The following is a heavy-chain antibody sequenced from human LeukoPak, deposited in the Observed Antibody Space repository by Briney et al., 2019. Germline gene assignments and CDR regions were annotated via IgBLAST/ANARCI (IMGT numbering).Heavy chain of an antibody. V-gene: IGHV3-11*05. CDR1: GFTFSDHY. CDR2: ISSSSSYT. D-gene: IGHD4-17*01. Sequence: GGSLRHSCAASGFTFSDHYMSWIRKAPGKGLEWVSYISSSSSYTNYADSVKGRFTISRDNAKNSLYLQMNSLRAEDTAVYYCARAPYDYGDYYYYYGMDVWGQGTTVTVSS. J-gene: IGHJ6*02. CDR3: ARAPYDYGDYYYYYGMDV.